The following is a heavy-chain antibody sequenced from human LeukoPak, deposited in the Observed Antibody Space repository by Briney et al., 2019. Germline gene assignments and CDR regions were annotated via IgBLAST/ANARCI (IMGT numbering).Heavy chain of an antibody. D-gene: IGHD4-17*01. Sequence: SETLSLTCTVSGGSISHYYWSWIRQSPGKGLEWIGYVYYSGTTNYNPSLKSRVTISVDTSRNQFSLQLRSVTAADTAVYYCAREDPQTTVPEGLDVWGQGTTVIVSS. V-gene: IGHV4-59*01. CDR3: AREDPQTTVPEGLDV. J-gene: IGHJ6*02. CDR2: VYYSGTT. CDR1: GGSISHYY.